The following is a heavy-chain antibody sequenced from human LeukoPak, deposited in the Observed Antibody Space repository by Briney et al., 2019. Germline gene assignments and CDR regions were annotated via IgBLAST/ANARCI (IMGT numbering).Heavy chain of an antibody. CDR3: AKAYAFVGANYFDY. J-gene: IGHJ4*02. CDR1: GFTFSTYA. Sequence: PGGSLRLSCAASGFTFSTYAMSWVRQAPGKGLEWVSAIGDTTYYADSVKGRFTISRDNSMNTLYLQMNNLRAEDAAIYYCAKAYAFVGANYFDYWGQGTLVTVSS. CDR2: IGDTT. V-gene: IGHV3-23*01. D-gene: IGHD1-26*01.